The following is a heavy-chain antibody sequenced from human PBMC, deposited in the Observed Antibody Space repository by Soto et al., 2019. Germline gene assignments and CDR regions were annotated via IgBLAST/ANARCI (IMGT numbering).Heavy chain of an antibody. V-gene: IGHV3-30-3*01. CDR2: ISYDGGNK. D-gene: IGHD3-10*01. Sequence: QVQLVESGGGVVQPGRSLRLSCAASGFTFSSYAMHWFRQAPGKGLEWVAVISYDGGNKYYADSVKGRFTISRDNSKNTLYLQINSLRAEDTAVYYCARPDYGSGSYPDYWGQGTLVTVSS. CDR1: GFTFSSYA. CDR3: ARPDYGSGSYPDY. J-gene: IGHJ4*02.